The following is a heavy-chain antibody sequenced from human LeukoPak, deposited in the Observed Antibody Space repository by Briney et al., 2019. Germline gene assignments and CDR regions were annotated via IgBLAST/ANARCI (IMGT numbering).Heavy chain of an antibody. CDR2: IYTSGST. CDR3: AREKSEVYYYYMDV. V-gene: IGHV4-61*02. CDR1: GGSISSGSYY. Sequence: ASETLSLTCTVSGGSISSGSYYWSWIRQPAGKGLEWIGRIYTSGSTNYNPSLKSRVTISVDTSKNQFSLKLSSVTAADTAVYYCAREKSEVYYYYMDVWGKGTTVTVSS. D-gene: IGHD1-14*01. J-gene: IGHJ6*03.